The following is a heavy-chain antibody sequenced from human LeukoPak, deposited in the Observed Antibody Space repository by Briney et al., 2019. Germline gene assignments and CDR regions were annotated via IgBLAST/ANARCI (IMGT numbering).Heavy chain of an antibody. V-gene: IGHV1-2*02. J-gene: IGHJ3*02. CDR2: INPNSGGT. CDR1: GYTFSGFY. Sequence: ASVKVSCKASGYTFSGFYIYWVRQAPGQGLEWMGWINPNSGGTNYAQKFQGRVTMTRDTSISTAYTELSRLRSDDTAVYYCARLSWLRHAFDIWGQGTMVTVSS. D-gene: IGHD5-12*01. CDR3: ARLSWLRHAFDI.